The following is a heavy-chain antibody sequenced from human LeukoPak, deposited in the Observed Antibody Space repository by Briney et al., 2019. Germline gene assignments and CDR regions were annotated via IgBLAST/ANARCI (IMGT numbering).Heavy chain of an antibody. V-gene: IGHV3-30*18. D-gene: IGHD4-11*01. CDR3: AKDLGYYSSYYYGMDV. Sequence: GRSLRLSCAASGFTFSSSGMHWVRQAPGKGLEWVAVISYDGRSKYYGDSVKGRFTISRDTSKNTLYLQMNSLRAEDSAVYYCAKDLGYYSSYYYGMDVWGQGTTVTVSS. J-gene: IGHJ6*02. CDR2: ISYDGRSK. CDR1: GFTFSSSG.